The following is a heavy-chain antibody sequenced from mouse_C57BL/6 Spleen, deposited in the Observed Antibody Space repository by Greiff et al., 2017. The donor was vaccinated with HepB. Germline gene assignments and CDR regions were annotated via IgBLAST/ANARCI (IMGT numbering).Heavy chain of an antibody. CDR2: ISSGSSTI. Sequence: DVKLEESGGGLVKPGGSLKLSCAASGFTFSDYGIHWVRQAPEKGLEWVAYISSGSSTIYYADTVTGRCTISRDNAKNTLFLQLTSLRSEDMAMYYCAMRVTTVVAEYFGYWGQGTTLTVSS. CDR1: GFTFSDYG. V-gene: IGHV5-17*01. CDR3: AMRVTTVVAEYFGY. D-gene: IGHD1-1*01. J-gene: IGHJ2*01.